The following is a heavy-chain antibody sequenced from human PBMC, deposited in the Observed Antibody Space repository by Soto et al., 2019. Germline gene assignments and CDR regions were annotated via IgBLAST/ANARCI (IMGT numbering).Heavy chain of an antibody. V-gene: IGHV3-30*18. CDR3: AKIAYYYDSSGYYDY. D-gene: IGHD3-22*01. J-gene: IGHJ4*02. Sequence: GGSLRLSCAASGFTFSSYGMHWVRQAPGKGLEWVAVISYDGSNKYYADSVKGRFTISRDNSKNTLYLQMNSLRAEDTAVYYCAKIAYYYDSSGYYDYWGQGTLVTVSS. CDR1: GFTFSSYG. CDR2: ISYDGSNK.